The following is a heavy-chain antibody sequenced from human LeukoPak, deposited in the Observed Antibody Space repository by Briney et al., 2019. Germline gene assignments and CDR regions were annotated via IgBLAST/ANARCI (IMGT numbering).Heavy chain of an antibody. CDR3: GRGGKVEQLVLAR. J-gene: IGHJ4*02. Sequence: PGGSLRLSCAASGFTFSSYWIHWVRHAPGKGLVWVSRISSDGSSTTYADSVKGRFTISRDNAKNTLYLQMNSLRAEDTAVYYCGRGGKVEQLVLARWGQGSLVTVSS. D-gene: IGHD6-13*01. CDR2: ISSDGSST. V-gene: IGHV3-74*01. CDR1: GFTFSSYW.